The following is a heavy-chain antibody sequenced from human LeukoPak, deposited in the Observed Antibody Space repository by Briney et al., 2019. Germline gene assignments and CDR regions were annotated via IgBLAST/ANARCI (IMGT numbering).Heavy chain of an antibody. D-gene: IGHD5-24*01. Sequence: SETLSLTCTVSGGSISSSSYYWGWIRQPPGKGLEWIGSIYYSGSTYYNPSLKSRVTISVDTSKNQFSLKLSPVTAADTAVYYCARSRWLQRYYFDYWGQGTLVTVSS. CDR1: GGSISSSSYY. CDR3: ARSRWLQRYYFDY. CDR2: IYYSGST. J-gene: IGHJ4*02. V-gene: IGHV4-39*07.